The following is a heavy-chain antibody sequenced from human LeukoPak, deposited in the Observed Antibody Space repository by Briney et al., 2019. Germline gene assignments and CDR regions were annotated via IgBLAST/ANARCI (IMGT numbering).Heavy chain of an antibody. CDR2: INESGDT. V-gene: IGHV4-34*01. CDR1: GGSFSNYF. D-gene: IGHD2-21*01. J-gene: IGHJ5*02. CDR3: ARVVGIAVVPGASEDNYFDP. Sequence: SDTLSLTCGVYGGSFSNYFWTWIRQSPAQGLEGVGEINESGDTDYNPSLKRRANISIDTSRSQFSLTLSSVTAADTAMYYCARVVGIAVVPGASEDNYFDPWGQGTQVTVSS.